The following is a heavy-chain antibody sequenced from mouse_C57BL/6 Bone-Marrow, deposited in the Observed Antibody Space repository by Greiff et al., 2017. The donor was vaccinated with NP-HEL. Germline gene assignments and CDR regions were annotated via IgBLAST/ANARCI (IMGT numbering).Heavy chain of an antibody. D-gene: IGHD1-1*01. V-gene: IGHV5-16*01. CDR3: ARERDYYGSSHYFDY. Sequence: EVNLVESEGGLVQPGSSMKLSCTASGFTFSDYYMAWVRQVPEKGLEWVANINYDGSSTYYLDSLKSRFIISRDNAKNILYLQMSSLKSEDTATYYCARERDYYGSSHYFDYWGQGTTLTVSS. CDR2: INYDGSST. J-gene: IGHJ2*01. CDR1: GFTFSDYY.